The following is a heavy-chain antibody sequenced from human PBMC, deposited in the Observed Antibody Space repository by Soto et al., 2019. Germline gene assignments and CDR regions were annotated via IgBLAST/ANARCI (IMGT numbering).Heavy chain of an antibody. CDR2: INTYNGHT. CDR1: GYTFTNYG. Sequence: QVQLVQSGTEVKKPGASVKVSCKASGYTFTNYGISWVRQAPGQGLEWLAWINTYNGHTNYAQKLQGRVTLTTDTSTSTAYLELWGLRSDDTAVYYCARDLLYSSRSTFRFDIWGQGTMVTVSS. J-gene: IGHJ3*02. D-gene: IGHD6-13*01. V-gene: IGHV1-18*01. CDR3: ARDLLYSSRSTFRFDI.